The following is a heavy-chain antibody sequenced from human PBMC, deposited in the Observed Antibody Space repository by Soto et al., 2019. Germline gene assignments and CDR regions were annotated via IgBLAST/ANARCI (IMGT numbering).Heavy chain of an antibody. CDR3: ARNAPMYYYDSSGYYPLDAFDI. CDR1: GYTFTSYG. Sequence: ASVKVSCKASGYTFTSYGISWVRQAPGQGLEWMGWISAYNGNTNYAQKLQGRVTMTTDTSTSTAYMELRSLRSDDTAVYYCARNAPMYYYDSSGYYPLDAFDIWG. J-gene: IGHJ3*02. CDR2: ISAYNGNT. D-gene: IGHD3-22*01. V-gene: IGHV1-18*01.